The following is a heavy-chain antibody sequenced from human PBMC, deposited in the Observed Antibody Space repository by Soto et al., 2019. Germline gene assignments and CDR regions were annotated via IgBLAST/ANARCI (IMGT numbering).Heavy chain of an antibody. Sequence: DVQLVESGGGVVKPGGSLRLSCRTSGFTFTKAWMRWVRQAPGKGLEWVGRIRSNADGGTVEYAAPVKGRFIISRDDSTNTLYLEVNSLDSEDTGVYYCTAAGVRGVVMSGMDVWGQGTAVTVSS. CDR3: TAAGVRGVVMSGMDV. CDR2: IRSNADGGTV. CDR1: GFTFTKAW. V-gene: IGHV3-15*01. D-gene: IGHD3-10*01. J-gene: IGHJ6*02.